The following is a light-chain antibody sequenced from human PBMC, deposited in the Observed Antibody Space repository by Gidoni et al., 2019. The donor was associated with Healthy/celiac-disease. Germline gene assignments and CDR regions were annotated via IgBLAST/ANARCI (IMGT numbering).Light chain of an antibody. CDR3: LQDYNYPPWT. Sequence: IHMTQSPSSLSSSVGDRVTITCRASQGIRNDLGWYQQKPGKAPKLLIYAASSLQSGVPSRFSGSGSGTDFTLTISSLQPEDFATYYCLQDYNYPPWTFGQGTKVEIK. V-gene: IGKV1-6*01. J-gene: IGKJ1*01. CDR1: QGIRND. CDR2: AAS.